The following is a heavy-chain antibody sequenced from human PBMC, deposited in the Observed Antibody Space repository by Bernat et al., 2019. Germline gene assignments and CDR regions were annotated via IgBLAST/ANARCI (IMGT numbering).Heavy chain of an antibody. V-gene: IGHV4-31*03. CDR2: IFYTGSA. Sequence: QLQLQESGPGLVKPSETLSPTCTVSGGSISSGGYFWGWLRQHPGKGLDWPGYIFYTGSAYSSPSFQSRLTISLDMSENQFSLKLNSVTAADPAMYYCAGPFCGGSSYGHGGAFDICGQGTVVTVSS. CDR1: GGSISSGGYF. CDR3: AGPFCGGSSYGHGGAFDI. D-gene: IGHD2-21*01. J-gene: IGHJ3*02.